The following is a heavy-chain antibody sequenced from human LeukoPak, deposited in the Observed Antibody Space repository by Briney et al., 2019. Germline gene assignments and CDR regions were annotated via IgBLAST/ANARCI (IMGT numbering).Heavy chain of an antibody. CDR3: ARQTLTRDGYNLGYFDY. V-gene: IGHV1-69*05. D-gene: IGHD5-24*01. CDR1: GGTFSSYA. Sequence: SVKVSCKASGGTFSSYAISWVRQAPGQGLEWMGGIIPIFGTANYAQRFQGRVTITTDESTSTAYMELSSLRSEDTAVYYCARQTLTRDGYNLGYFDYWGQGTLVTVSS. J-gene: IGHJ4*02. CDR2: IIPIFGTA.